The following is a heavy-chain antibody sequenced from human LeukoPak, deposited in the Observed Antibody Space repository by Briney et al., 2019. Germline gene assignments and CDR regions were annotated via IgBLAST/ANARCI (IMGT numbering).Heavy chain of an antibody. CDR1: GDSVSNNIAD. CDR2: TYYRSKWYS. V-gene: IGHV6-1*01. CDR3: VRGCAFDI. Sequence: SQTLSLTCAISGDSVSNNIADWNWIRQSPSRGLEWLGRTYYRSKWYSDYAVSVQSRITINPDTSKNHFSLQLNSVTPEDTAVYYCVRGCAFDIWGQGTMVTVSS. J-gene: IGHJ3*02.